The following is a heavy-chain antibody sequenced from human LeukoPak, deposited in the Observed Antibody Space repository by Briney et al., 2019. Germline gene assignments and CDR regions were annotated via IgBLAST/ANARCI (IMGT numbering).Heavy chain of an antibody. CDR3: ARRAGDYSHPYDY. V-gene: IGHV3-23*01. CDR1: GFTFSSYG. Sequence: GGTLRLSCAASGFTFSSYGMSWVRQAPGKGLEWVSAISGSGGSTYYADSVKGRFTISRDNSKNTLYLQMNSLRAEDTAVYYCARRAGDYSHPYDYWGQGTLVTVSS. CDR2: ISGSGGST. D-gene: IGHD3-22*01. J-gene: IGHJ4*02.